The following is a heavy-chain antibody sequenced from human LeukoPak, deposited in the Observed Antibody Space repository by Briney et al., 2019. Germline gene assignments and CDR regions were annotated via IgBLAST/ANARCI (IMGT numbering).Heavy chain of an antibody. CDR3: AILEWPRYYYYMDV. D-gene: IGHD3-3*01. V-gene: IGHV3-21*01. J-gene: IGHJ6*03. CDR2: ISSSSYI. CDR1: GFTFSSYS. Sequence: GGSLRLFCAASGFTFSSYSMNWVRQAPGKGLEWVSSISSSSYIYYADSVKGRFTISRDNAKNSLCLQMNSLRAEDTAVYYCAILEWPRYYYYMDVWGKGTAVTVSS.